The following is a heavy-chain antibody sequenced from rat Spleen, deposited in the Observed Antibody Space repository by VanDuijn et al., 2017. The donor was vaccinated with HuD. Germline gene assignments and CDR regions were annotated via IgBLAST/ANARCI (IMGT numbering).Heavy chain of an antibody. CDR2: ISSDGGRN. D-gene: IGHD3-1*01. J-gene: IGHJ1*01. V-gene: IGHV5-20*01. Sequence: EVQLVESGGGLVQPGRSLKVSCTASGFTFSDYYMAWVRQAPTKGLEWVTTISSDGGRNFYRDSVKGRFTISRDHAKSTLYLQMDSLRSEDTATYYCATSPHYWYFDFWGPGTMVTVSS. CDR1: GFTFSDYY. CDR3: ATSPHYWYFDF.